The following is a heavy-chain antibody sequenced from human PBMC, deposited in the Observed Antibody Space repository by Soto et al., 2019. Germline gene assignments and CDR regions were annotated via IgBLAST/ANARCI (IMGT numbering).Heavy chain of an antibody. CDR1: GGSFSGYY. Sequence: QVQLQQRGAGLLKPSETLSLTCAVYGGSFSGYYWSWIRQPPGKGLEWIGEINHSGKANYNPSLKSRVTISVDTSKNEFSLNLTSVTAADTAVYYCARPPYTGYSDAFDIWGQGTMVPVSS. V-gene: IGHV4-34*01. J-gene: IGHJ3*02. CDR3: ARPPYTGYSDAFDI. CDR2: INHSGKA. D-gene: IGHD5-12*01.